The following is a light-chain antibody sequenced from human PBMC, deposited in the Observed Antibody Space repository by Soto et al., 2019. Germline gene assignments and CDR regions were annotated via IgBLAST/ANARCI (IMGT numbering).Light chain of an antibody. J-gene: IGKJ1*01. CDR1: QSISDR. CDR3: KHYSLLWA. CDR2: DAS. Sequence: QMTQSPSTLSASVGDSVTITCLASQSISDRLAWYQRKPGKATKLLIFDASSLESGVPSRFSGSGSGTEFTLTSRSLPPDDFATYYCKHYSLLWACGQGTKVDI. V-gene: IGKV1-5*01.